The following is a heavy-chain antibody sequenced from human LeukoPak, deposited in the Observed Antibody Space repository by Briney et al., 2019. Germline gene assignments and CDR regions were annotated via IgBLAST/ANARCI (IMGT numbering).Heavy chain of an antibody. CDR3: ARGPPMVRGVKFDY. J-gene: IGHJ4*02. V-gene: IGHV3-30*04. Sequence: GRSLRLSCAASGFTFSSYAMHWVRQAPGKGLEWVAVISYDGSNKYYADSVKGRFTISRDNSKNTLYLQMNSLRAEDMAVYYCARGPPMVRGVKFDYWGQGTLVTVSS. D-gene: IGHD3-10*01. CDR2: ISYDGSNK. CDR1: GFTFSSYA.